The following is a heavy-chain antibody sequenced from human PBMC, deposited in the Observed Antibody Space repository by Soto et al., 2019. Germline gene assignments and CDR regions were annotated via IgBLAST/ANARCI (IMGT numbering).Heavy chain of an antibody. D-gene: IGHD3-3*01. CDR3: VRDFAYFDS. V-gene: IGHV4-61*01. CDR2: VYHTGRT. J-gene: IGHJ4*02. Sequence: SETLSLTCTVSGGSFKSGSYSWSWIRQPPGKGLEWIGYVYHTGRTSYNPSLKSRVSISMYTSKNQFSLNLDSVTAADTAVYFCVRDFAYFDSWGQGTLVTVSS. CDR1: GGSFKSGSYS.